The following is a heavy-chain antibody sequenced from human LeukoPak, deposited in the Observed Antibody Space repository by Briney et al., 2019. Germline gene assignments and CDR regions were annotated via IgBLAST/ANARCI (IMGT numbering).Heavy chain of an antibody. Sequence: SETLSLTCAVYSGSFSGYYWSWIRQPPGKGLEWIGEINHSGSTNYNPSLKSRVTISVDTSKNQFSLKLSSVTAADTAVYYCARGYCSSTSCYDSLWFDPWGQGTLVTVSS. D-gene: IGHD2-2*01. CDR3: ARGYCSSTSCYDSLWFDP. CDR1: SGSFSGYY. V-gene: IGHV4-34*01. J-gene: IGHJ5*02. CDR2: INHSGST.